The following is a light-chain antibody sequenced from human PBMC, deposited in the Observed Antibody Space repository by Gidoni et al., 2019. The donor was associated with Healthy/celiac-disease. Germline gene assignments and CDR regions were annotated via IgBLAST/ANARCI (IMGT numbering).Light chain of an antibody. CDR2: EVS. Sequence: QSALTQPASVSGSPGQSITISCTGTRSDVGGYSYVSWYQQHPGKAPKLMIYEVSNRPSGVSNRFSGSKSGNTASLTISGLQAEDEGDYYCSSYTSTSTFGVFGTGTKVTVL. V-gene: IGLV2-14*01. J-gene: IGLJ1*01. CDR3: SSYTSTSTFGV. CDR1: RSDVGGYSY.